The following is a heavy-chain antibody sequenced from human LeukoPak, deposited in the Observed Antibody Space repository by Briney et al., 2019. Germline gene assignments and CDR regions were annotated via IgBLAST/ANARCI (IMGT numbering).Heavy chain of an antibody. Sequence: ASVKVSCKASGYTFTGYYMHWVRQAPGQGLEWMGWINPNSGGTNYAQKFQGRVTMTRDTSISTAYMELSRLRSDDTAVYYCARGRFFGVGIVPLNYMEVWGKGTTVTVSS. CDR2: INPNSGGT. D-gene: IGHD3-3*01. V-gene: IGHV1-2*02. CDR3: ARGRFFGVGIVPLNYMEV. CDR1: GYTFTGYY. J-gene: IGHJ6*03.